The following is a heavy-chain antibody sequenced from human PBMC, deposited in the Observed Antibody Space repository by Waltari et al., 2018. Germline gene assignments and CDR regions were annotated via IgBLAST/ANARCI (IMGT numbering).Heavy chain of an antibody. CDR1: GYTFTGYY. CDR3: ARGRDIVVVVAADFDY. CDR2: INPNSGGT. Sequence: QVQLVQSGAEVKKPGASVKVSCKASGYTFTGYYMHWVRQAPGQGLEWMGRINPNSGGTNYAQKFQGRVTMTRDTSISTAYMELSRLRSDDTAVYYCARGRDIVVVVAADFDYWGQGTLVTVSS. V-gene: IGHV1-2*06. D-gene: IGHD2-15*01. J-gene: IGHJ4*02.